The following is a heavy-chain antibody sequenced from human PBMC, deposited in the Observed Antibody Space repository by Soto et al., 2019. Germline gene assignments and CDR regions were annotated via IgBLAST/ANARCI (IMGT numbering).Heavy chain of an antibody. CDR2: ISSSSSTI. D-gene: IGHD3-3*01. J-gene: IGHJ4*02. CDR1: GFTFSSYS. Sequence: GGSLRLSCAAPGFTFSSYSMNWVRQAPGKGLEWVSYISSSSSTIYYADSVKGRFTISRDNAKNSLYLQMNSLRDEDTAVYYCARVYDFWSGYWFWGQGTLVTVSS. CDR3: ARVYDFWSGYWF. V-gene: IGHV3-48*02.